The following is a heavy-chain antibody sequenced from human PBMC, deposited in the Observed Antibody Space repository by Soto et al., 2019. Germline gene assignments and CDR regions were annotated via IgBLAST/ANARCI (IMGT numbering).Heavy chain of an antibody. J-gene: IGHJ4*02. CDR2: ISGNGGST. D-gene: IGHD3-22*01. Sequence: GGSLRLSCAASGFTFSTYPMHWVRQGPGTGLEYVAGISGNGGSTHYANSVKDRVTMTTATSTNTVFLELRSLKSDDTAIYYCARDRLRGYDSSGFYSWGQGTMVTVSS. CDR1: GFTFSTYP. V-gene: IGHV3-64*01. CDR3: ARDRLRGYDSSGFYS.